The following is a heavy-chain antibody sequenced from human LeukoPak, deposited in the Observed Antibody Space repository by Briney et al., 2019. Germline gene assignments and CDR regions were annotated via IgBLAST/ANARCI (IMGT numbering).Heavy chain of an antibody. Sequence: KPSETLSLTCSVFGGSMNINDYYWSWIRQPPGKGLEWIGYIYYSGSTNYNPSLKSRVTISVDTSKNQFSLKLSSVTAADTAVYYCARAGATDAFDIWGQGTMVTVSS. CDR2: IYYSGST. J-gene: IGHJ3*02. CDR3: ARAGATDAFDI. CDR1: GGSMNINDYY. V-gene: IGHV4-61*08.